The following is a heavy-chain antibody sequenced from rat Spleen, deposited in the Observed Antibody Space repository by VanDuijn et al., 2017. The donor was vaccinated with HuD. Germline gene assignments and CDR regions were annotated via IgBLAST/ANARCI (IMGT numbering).Heavy chain of an antibody. J-gene: IGHJ2*01. Sequence: EVQLQESGPGLVKPSQSLSLTCSVTNYSITSDYWGWIRKFPGSKMEWIGHISYSGSSSYSPSLKGRISITRDTSKNQFFLQLNSVTAEDTATYYCARYYSSYWGLDYWGQGVMVTVSS. D-gene: IGHD1-2*01. CDR2: ISYSGSS. CDR1: NYSITSDY. CDR3: ARYYSSYWGLDY. V-gene: IGHV3-1*01.